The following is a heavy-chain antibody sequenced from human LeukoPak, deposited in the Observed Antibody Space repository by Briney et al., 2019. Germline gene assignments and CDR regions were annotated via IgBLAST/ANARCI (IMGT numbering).Heavy chain of an antibody. Sequence: SQTLSLTCAVSGGSISSGGYSWSWIRQPPGEGLEWIGYIYHSGSTYYNPSLKSRVTISVDRSKNQFSLKLSSVTAADTAVYHCARDYYDSSGFAFDIWGQGTMVTVSS. D-gene: IGHD3-22*01. J-gene: IGHJ3*02. CDR1: GGSISSGGYS. CDR3: ARDYYDSSGFAFDI. CDR2: IYHSGST. V-gene: IGHV4-30-2*01.